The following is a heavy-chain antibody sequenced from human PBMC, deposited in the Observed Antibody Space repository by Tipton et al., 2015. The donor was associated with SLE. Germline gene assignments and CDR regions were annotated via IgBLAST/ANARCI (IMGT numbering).Heavy chain of an antibody. V-gene: IGHV3-33*01. CDR3: AREPSDAFDI. J-gene: IGHJ3*02. CDR2: IWYDGSNK. Sequence: RSLRLSCAASGFTFSSYGMHRVRQAPGKGLEWVAVIWYDGSNKYYADSVKGRFTISRDNSKNTLYLQMNSLRAEDTAVYYCAREPSDAFDIWGQGTMVTVSS. CDR1: GFTFSSYG.